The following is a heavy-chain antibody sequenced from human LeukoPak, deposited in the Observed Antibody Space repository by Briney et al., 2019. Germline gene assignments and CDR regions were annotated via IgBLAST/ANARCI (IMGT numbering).Heavy chain of an antibody. CDR1: GFTFSSYE. CDR3: ARESRSLSTY. V-gene: IGHV3-7*01. Sequence: PGGSLRLSCAASGFTFSSYEMSWVRQAPGKGLEWVANIKQDGSEKYYVDSVKGRFTISRDNAKNSLYLQMNSLRAEDTAVYYCARESRSLSTYWGQGTLVTVSS. J-gene: IGHJ4*02. CDR2: IKQDGSEK. D-gene: IGHD2/OR15-2a*01.